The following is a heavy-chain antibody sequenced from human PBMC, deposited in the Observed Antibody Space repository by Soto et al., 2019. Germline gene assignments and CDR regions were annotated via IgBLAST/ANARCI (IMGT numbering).Heavy chain of an antibody. J-gene: IGHJ4*02. V-gene: IGHV3-23*01. CDR2: ISGSGGST. D-gene: IGHD3-22*01. CDR1: GFTFSSYA. Sequence: GGSLRLSCAASGFTFSSYAMGWVRQAPGKGLEWVSAISGSGGSTYYADSVKGRFTISRDNSKNTLYLQMNSLRAEDTAVYYCAKDLPGSSGYGPYNDYWGQGTLVTVSS. CDR3: AKDLPGSSGYGPYNDY.